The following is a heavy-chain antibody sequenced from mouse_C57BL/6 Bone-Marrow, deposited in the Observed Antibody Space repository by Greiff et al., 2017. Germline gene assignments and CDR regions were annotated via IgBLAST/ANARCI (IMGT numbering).Heavy chain of an antibody. CDR1: GYTFTSYG. V-gene: IGHV1-81*01. D-gene: IGHD2-2*01. Sequence: VKLVESGAELARPGASVKLSCKASGYTFTSYGISWVKQRTGQGLEWIGEIYPRSGNTYYNEKFKGQATLTSDKSSSTAYMELRSLTSEDSAVYFCARAGLRRRPGFAYWGQGTLVTVSA. CDR3: ARAGLRRRPGFAY. J-gene: IGHJ3*01. CDR2: IYPRSGNT.